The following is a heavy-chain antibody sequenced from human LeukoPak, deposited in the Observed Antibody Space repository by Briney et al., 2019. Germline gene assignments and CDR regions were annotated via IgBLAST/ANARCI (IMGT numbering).Heavy chain of an antibody. V-gene: IGHV1-69*04. CDR2: IILILGIA. Sequence: ASVKVSCKASGGTFSSYAISWVRQAPGQGLEWMGRIILILGIANYAQKFQGRVTITADKSTSTAYMELSSLRSEDTAVYYCAREPGYSGYDYNFDYWGQGTLVTVSS. D-gene: IGHD5-12*01. J-gene: IGHJ4*02. CDR1: GGTFSSYA. CDR3: AREPGYSGYDYNFDY.